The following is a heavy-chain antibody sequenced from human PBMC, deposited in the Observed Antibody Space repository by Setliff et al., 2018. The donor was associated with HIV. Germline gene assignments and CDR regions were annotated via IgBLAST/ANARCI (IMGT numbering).Heavy chain of an antibody. CDR2: IYFNGKT. D-gene: IGHD3-16*01. Sequence: SETLSLTWTVSGGSISNYYWSWIRQPAGKGLEWIGSIYFNGKTYNNPSLESRVIMSVDRSRSQLSLKVNSVTAADTATYYCARHVIGVVMLYSWDAFDYWGRGTLVTVSS. J-gene: IGHJ4*02. CDR3: ARHVIGVVMLYSWDAFDY. CDR1: GGSISNYY. V-gene: IGHV4-59*04.